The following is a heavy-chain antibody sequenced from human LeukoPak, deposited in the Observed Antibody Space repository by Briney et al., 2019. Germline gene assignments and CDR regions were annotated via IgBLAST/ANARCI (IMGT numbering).Heavy chain of an antibody. CDR3: AREWWAATGWKEDYYFDY. J-gene: IGHJ4*02. CDR2: IYYSGST. D-gene: IGHD2-15*01. Sequence: SETLSLTCTVSGGSFSSGGYYWSWIRQHPGKGLEWIGYIYYSGSTYYNPSLKSRVTISVDTSKNQFSLKLSSVTAADTAVYYCAREWWAATGWKEDYYFDYWGQGTLVTVSS. V-gene: IGHV4-31*03. CDR1: GGSFSSGGYY.